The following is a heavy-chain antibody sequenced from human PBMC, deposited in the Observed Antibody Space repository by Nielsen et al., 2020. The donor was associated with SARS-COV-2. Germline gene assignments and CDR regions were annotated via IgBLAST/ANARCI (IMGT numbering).Heavy chain of an antibody. D-gene: IGHD3-22*01. CDR3: ARRKRHYYYDSSGYYDY. J-gene: IGHJ4*02. Sequence: SVKVSCKASGGTFSSYAISWVRQAPGQGLEWMGRIIPILGIANYAQKFQGRVTITADKSTSTAYMELSSLRSEDTAVYYCARRKRHYYYDSSGYYDYWGQGTLVTVSS. V-gene: IGHV1-69*04. CDR1: GGTFSSYA. CDR2: IIPILGIA.